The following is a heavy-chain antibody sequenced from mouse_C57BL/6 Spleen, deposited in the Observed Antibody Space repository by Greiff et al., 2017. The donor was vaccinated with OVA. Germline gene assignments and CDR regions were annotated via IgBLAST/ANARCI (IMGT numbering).Heavy chain of an antibody. CDR1: GYSITSGYY. Sequence: EVKVEESGPGLVKPSQSLSLTCSVTGYSITSGYYWNWLRQFPGNKLEWMGYISYDGSNNYNPSLKNRISITRDTSKNQFFLKLNSVTTEDTATYYCARGRLRYFDVWGTGTTVTVSS. J-gene: IGHJ1*03. CDR3: ARGRLRYFDV. D-gene: IGHD2-13*01. V-gene: IGHV3-6*01. CDR2: ISYDGSN.